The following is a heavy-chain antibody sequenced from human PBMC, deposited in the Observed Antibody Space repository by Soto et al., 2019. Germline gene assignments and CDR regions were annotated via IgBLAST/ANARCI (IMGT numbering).Heavy chain of an antibody. D-gene: IGHD3-10*01. CDR1: GFTFSSYG. CDR3: AKEGLWFGELLPDYYYYGMDV. J-gene: IGHJ6*02. V-gene: IGHV3-30*18. Sequence: GGSLRLSCAASGFTFSSYGMHWVRQAPGKGLEWVGVISYDGSNKYYADSVKGRFTISRDNSKNTLYLQMNSLRAEDTAVYYCAKEGLWFGELLPDYYYYGMDVWGQGTTVTVSS. CDR2: ISYDGSNK.